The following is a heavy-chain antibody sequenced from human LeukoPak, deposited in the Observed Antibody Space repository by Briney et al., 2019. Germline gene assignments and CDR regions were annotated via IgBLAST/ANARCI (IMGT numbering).Heavy chain of an antibody. Sequence: SETLSLTRTVSGVSISSYYWSWIRQPPGKGLEWIGYIYYSGSTNYNPSLKSRVTISVDTSKNQFSLKLSSVTAADTAVYYCAREDCGGDCRFDIWGQGTMVTVSS. CDR1: GVSISSYY. CDR2: IYYSGST. D-gene: IGHD2-21*02. J-gene: IGHJ3*02. V-gene: IGHV4-59*01. CDR3: AREDCGGDCRFDI.